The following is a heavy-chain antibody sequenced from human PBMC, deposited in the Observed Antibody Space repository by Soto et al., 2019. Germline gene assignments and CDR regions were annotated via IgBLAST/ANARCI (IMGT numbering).Heavy chain of an antibody. D-gene: IGHD6-13*01. Sequence: ASVKVSCKASGYTFTSYAMHWVRQAPGQRLEWMGWINAGNGNTKYSQKFQGRVTITRDTSASTAYMELSSLRSEGTAVYYCARPSSSWGEYYYFDYWGQGTLVTVSS. CDR2: INAGNGNT. CDR1: GYTFTSYA. V-gene: IGHV1-3*01. J-gene: IGHJ4*02. CDR3: ARPSSSWGEYYYFDY.